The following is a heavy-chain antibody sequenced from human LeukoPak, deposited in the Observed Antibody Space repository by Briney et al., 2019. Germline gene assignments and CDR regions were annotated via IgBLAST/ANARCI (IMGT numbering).Heavy chain of an antibody. CDR2: ISFDGADK. CDR1: GFIFSSFG. CDR3: AGRSCTNGVCPFDY. J-gene: IGHJ4*02. Sequence: GSLRLSCEGSGFIFSSFGMHWVRQVPGKGLEWVAFISFDGADKYYADSVKGRFTVSRDNAHNSLYLQMNGLGAEDTAVYYCAGRSCTNGVCPFDYWGQGTLVTVSS. V-gene: IGHV3-30*03. D-gene: IGHD2-8*01.